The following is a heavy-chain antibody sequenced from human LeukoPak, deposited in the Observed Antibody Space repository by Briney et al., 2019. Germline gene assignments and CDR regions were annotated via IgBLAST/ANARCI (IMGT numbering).Heavy chain of an antibody. D-gene: IGHD6-6*01. V-gene: IGHV1-8*01. Sequence: ASVKVSCKASGYTFTSYDINWVRQATGQGLEWMGWMNPNSGNTGYARKFQGRVTMTRNTSISTAYMELSSLRSEDTAVYYCARKHSSSLDYWGQGTLVTVSS. CDR1: GYTFTSYD. J-gene: IGHJ4*02. CDR3: ARKHSSSLDY. CDR2: MNPNSGNT.